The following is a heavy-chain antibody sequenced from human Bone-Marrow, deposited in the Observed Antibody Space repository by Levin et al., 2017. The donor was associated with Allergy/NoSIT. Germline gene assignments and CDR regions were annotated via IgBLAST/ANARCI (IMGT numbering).Heavy chain of an antibody. J-gene: IGHJ4*02. CDR3: ARATYYYGSGSYRN. CDR1: GGSFSGYY. Sequence: SQTLSLTCAVYGGSFSGYYWSWIRQPPGKGLEWIGEINHSGSTNYNPSLKSRVTISVDTSKNQFSLKLSSVTAADTAVYYCARATYYYGSGSYRNWGQGTLVTVSS. V-gene: IGHV4-34*01. D-gene: IGHD3-10*01. CDR2: INHSGST.